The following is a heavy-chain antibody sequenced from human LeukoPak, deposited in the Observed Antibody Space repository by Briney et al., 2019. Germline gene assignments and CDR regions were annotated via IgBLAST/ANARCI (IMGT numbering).Heavy chain of an antibody. CDR2: IYHSGST. Sequence: KPSETLSLTCAVSGGSISSGGYSWSWIRQPPGKGLERIGYIYHSGSTYYNPSLKSRVSISVDRSKNQFSLKLSSVTAADTAVYYCARSALPERRIRSSSWYYFDYWGQGTLVTVSS. CDR3: ARSALPERRIRSSSWYYFDY. J-gene: IGHJ4*02. CDR1: GGSISSGGYS. D-gene: IGHD6-13*01. V-gene: IGHV4-30-2*01.